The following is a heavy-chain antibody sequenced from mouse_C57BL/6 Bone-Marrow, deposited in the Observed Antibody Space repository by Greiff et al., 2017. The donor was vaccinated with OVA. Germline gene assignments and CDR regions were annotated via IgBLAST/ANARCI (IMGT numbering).Heavy chain of an antibody. CDR3: ARHDGSSYSY. J-gene: IGHJ2*01. Sequence: EVQRVESGGGLVQPGGSLKLSCAASGFTFSDYYMYWVRQTPEKRLEWVAYISNGGGSTYYPDTVKGRFTISRDNAKNTLYLQMSRLKSEDTAMYYCARHDGSSYSYWGQGTTLTVSS. V-gene: IGHV5-12*01. CDR1: GFTFSDYY. CDR2: ISNGGGST. D-gene: IGHD1-1*01.